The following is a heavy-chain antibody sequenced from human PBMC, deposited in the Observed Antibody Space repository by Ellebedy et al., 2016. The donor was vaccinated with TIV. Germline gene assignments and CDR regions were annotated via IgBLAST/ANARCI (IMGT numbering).Heavy chain of an antibody. CDR2: INQDGSEQ. D-gene: IGHD6-19*01. V-gene: IGHV3-7*03. CDR1: GFTVSSNY. CDR3: ARGGVVAGADY. Sequence: GESLKISCAASGFTVSSNYMIWVRQAPGKGLEWVANINQDGSEQAYMDSVKGRFAISRDNAKNSLYLQMNSLRGEDTAVYYCARGGVVAGADYWGQGTLVTVSS. J-gene: IGHJ4*02.